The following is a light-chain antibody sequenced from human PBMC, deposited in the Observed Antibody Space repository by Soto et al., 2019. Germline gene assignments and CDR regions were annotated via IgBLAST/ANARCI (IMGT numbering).Light chain of an antibody. J-gene: IGKJ5*01. V-gene: IGKV1-39*01. Sequence: DIQMPQSPSFLSASVGDRVTITXLASQSIGKHLNWYQRKPGKAPKFLIYGASTLQNGVPSRFTGSGSGTDFTLTVNSLQPEDFATYNCQPSYSSPTTFGEGTRLE. CDR2: GAS. CDR1: QSIGKH. CDR3: QPSYSSPTT.